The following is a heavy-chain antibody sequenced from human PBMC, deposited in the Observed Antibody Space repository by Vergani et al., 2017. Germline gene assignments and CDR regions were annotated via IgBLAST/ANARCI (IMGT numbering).Heavy chain of an antibody. Sequence: VQLQESGPGLVKPSQTLSLTCTVSGGSISSGGYYWSWIRQHPGKGLEWIGYIYYSGSTYYNPSLKSRVTISVDTSKNQFSLKLSSVTAADTAVYYCARKVATRTSRNAFDIWGQGTMVTVSS. CDR2: IYYSGST. CDR3: ARKVATRTSRNAFDI. D-gene: IGHD5-12*01. V-gene: IGHV4-31*03. CDR1: GGSISSGGYY. J-gene: IGHJ3*02.